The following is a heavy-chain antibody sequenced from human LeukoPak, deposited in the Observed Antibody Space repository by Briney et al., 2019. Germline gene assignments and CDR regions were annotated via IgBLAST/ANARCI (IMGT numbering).Heavy chain of an antibody. Sequence: PGGSLRLSCAASGFTFSNYGMSWVRQAPGKGLEWVANIRHDRDERFYVDSVKGRFTISRDNAKNSVFLQMNSLRAEDTAVYYCARGGSRGSFDYWGQGILVTVSS. J-gene: IGHJ4*02. CDR3: ARGGSRGSFDY. V-gene: IGHV3-7*01. D-gene: IGHD1-26*01. CDR1: GFTFSNYG. CDR2: IRHDRDER.